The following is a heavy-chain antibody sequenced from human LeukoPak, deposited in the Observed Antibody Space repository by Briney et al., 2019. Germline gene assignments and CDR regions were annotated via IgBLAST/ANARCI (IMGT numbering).Heavy chain of an antibody. CDR1: GGSISSHY. V-gene: IGHV4-59*11. D-gene: IGHD3-10*01. J-gene: IGHJ4*02. CDR3: AREVRINYYGSGSYLDY. CDR2: IYYSGST. Sequence: SETLSLTCTVSGGSISSHYWSWIRQPPGKGLEWIGYIYYSGSTNYNPSLKSRVTISVDTSKNQFSLKLNSVTAADTAVYYCAREVRINYYGSGSYLDYWGQGTLVTVSS.